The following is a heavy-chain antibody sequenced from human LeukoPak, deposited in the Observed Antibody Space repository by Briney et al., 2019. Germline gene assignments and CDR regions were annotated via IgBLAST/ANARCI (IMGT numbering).Heavy chain of an antibody. CDR3: VRVTEN. J-gene: IGHJ4*02. V-gene: IGHV3-74*01. CDR2: INSDQSET. CDR1: GFTFRNFY. Sequence: GGSLRLSCEASGFTFRNFYMHWVRQAPGEGRVWVARINSDQSETNYADSVKGRFTISRDNAKNTLYLQMNSLRAEDTAVYYCVRVTENWGQGTLVTVSS.